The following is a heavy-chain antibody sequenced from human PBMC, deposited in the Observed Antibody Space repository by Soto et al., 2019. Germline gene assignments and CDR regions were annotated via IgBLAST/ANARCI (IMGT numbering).Heavy chain of an antibody. CDR1: GFTFSNYA. CDR3: AKVSSSWYSGFFDY. D-gene: IGHD6-13*01. CDR2: LSDSGGST. V-gene: IGHV3-23*01. Sequence: EVQLLESGGGLVQPGGSLRLSCAASGFTFSNYAMSWVRQAPGKGLEWVSGLSDSGGSTYYADSVKGRFTISRDNSMNTQYLQMNTLRAEDTAVSYCAKVSSSWYSGFFDYWGQGTLVTVSS. J-gene: IGHJ4*02.